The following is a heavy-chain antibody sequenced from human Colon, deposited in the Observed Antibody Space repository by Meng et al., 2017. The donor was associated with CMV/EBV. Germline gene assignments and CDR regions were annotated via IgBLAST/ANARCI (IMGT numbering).Heavy chain of an antibody. J-gene: IGHJ5*02. CDR1: GFTFSSHW. V-gene: IGHV3-7*01. Sequence: GESLKISCAASGFTFSSHWMNWVRQAPGKGLEWVANIKEDGSRECYVDSVKGRFTISRDNAKNSLYLQMNSLRAGDTGVYYCARTNWFDPWGQGTLVTVSS. CDR3: ARTNWFDP. CDR2: IKEDGSRE.